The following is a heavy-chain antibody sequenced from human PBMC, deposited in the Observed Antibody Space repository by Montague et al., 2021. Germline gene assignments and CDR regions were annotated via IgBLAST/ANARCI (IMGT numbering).Heavy chain of an antibody. CDR1: GDSVSSTTTA. CDR2: TYYRSRWYF. J-gene: IGHJ4*02. CDR3: ARDHGLINAWAY. V-gene: IGHV6-1*01. D-gene: IGHD2-8*01. Sequence: CAISGDSVSSTTTAWYWIRQSPSRGLEWLGRTYYRSRWYFDYAPSVKSRITIQPDTATNQFSLQVNSVTPEDTAVYFCARDHGLINAWAYWGQGTLVTVSS.